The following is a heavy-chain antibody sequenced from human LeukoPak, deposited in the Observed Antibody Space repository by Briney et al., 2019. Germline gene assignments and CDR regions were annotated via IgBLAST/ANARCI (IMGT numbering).Heavy chain of an antibody. CDR3: AKEVGGGRSYSVFDC. V-gene: IGHV3-43*02. Sequence: VGALRLSCAAPGFTFDDYARHWVRQAPGMGLEWVSLVSGSGGTTDYADSVRGRFTISRDNSKNSLYLQMNSLSPEDTAFYYCAKEVGGGRSYSVFDCWGQGTLVTVSS. CDR1: GFTFDDYA. J-gene: IGHJ4*02. CDR2: VSGSGGTT. D-gene: IGHD2-15*01.